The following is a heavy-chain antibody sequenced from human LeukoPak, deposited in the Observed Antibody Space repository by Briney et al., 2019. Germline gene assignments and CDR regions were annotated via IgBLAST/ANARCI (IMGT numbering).Heavy chain of an antibody. V-gene: IGHV3-23*01. CDR1: GFTFSSYG. J-gene: IGHJ3*02. Sequence: GGSLRLSCAASGFTFSSYGMSWVRQAPGKGLEWVSAISGSGGSTYYADSVKGRFTISRDNSKNTLYLQMNSLRAEDTAVYYCAKVYDYVWGSPQAHDAFDIWGQGTMVTVSS. CDR3: AKVYDYVWGSPQAHDAFDI. D-gene: IGHD3-16*01. CDR2: ISGSGGST.